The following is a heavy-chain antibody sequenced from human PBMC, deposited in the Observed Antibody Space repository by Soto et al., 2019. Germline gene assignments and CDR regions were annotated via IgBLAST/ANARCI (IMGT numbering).Heavy chain of an antibody. CDR1: GGSFSGYY. Sequence: PSETLSLTCAVYGGSFSGYYWSWIRQPPGKGLEWIGCIYYSGSTYYNPSLKSRITISVDTSKNQFSLKLSSVTAADTAVYYCARGPPLLWGQGTLVTVSS. CDR3: ARGPPLL. V-gene: IGHV4-34*09. J-gene: IGHJ4*02. CDR2: IYYSGST.